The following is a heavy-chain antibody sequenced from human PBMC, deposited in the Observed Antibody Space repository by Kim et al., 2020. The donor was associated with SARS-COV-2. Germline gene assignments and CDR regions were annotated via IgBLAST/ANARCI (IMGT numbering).Heavy chain of an antibody. CDR1: GYTVTSYG. J-gene: IGHJ6*03. CDR3: AAGVVVDPYYYYYWMDV. Sequence: ASVKVSCKESGYTVTSYGISWVRQDPGQGLEWMGWISAYNGNTKYAQKLQSRVTMTTDTATSTAYMELRSLRSDDTAVYYFAAGVVVDPYYYYYWMDVWGTGTTVTVS. D-gene: IGHD2-15*01. V-gene: IGHV1-18*04. CDR2: ISAYNGNT.